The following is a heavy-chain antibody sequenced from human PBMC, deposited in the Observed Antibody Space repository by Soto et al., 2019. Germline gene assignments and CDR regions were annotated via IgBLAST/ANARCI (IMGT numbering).Heavy chain of an antibody. CDR3: ARGSYDFWSGSPYYYYYVDV. J-gene: IGHJ6*03. CDR2: INHSGST. CDR1: GGSFSGYY. Sequence: SETLSLTCAVYGGSFSGYYWSWIRQPPGKGLEWIGEINHSGSTNYNPSLKSRVTISVDTSKNQFSLKLSSVTAADTAVYYCARGSYDFWSGSPYYYYYVDVWGKGTTVTVSS. V-gene: IGHV4-34*01. D-gene: IGHD3-3*01.